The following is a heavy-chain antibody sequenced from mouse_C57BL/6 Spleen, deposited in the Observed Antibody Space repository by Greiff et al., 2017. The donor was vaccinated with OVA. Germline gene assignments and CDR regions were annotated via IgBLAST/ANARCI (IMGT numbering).Heavy chain of an antibody. CDR1: GYTFTSYW. Sequence: KQPGAELVRPGSSVKLSCKASGYTFTSYWMHWVKQRPIQGLEWIGNIDPSDSETHYNQKFKDKATLTVDKSSSTAYMQLSSLTSEDSAVYYCARERGYYGNYYYAMDYWGQGTSVTVSS. D-gene: IGHD2-1*01. CDR3: ARERGYYGNYYYAMDY. V-gene: IGHV1-52*01. J-gene: IGHJ4*01. CDR2: IDPSDSET.